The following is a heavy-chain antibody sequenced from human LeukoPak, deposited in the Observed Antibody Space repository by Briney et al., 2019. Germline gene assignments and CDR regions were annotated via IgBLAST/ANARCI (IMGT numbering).Heavy chain of an antibody. CDR2: ISGSDGST. D-gene: IGHD2/OR15-2a*01. Sequence: GGSLRLSCAASGFTFSSYAMSWVRQAPGKGLEWVSGISGSDGSTNYADSVKGRFTVSRENSKNTLYLQMNSLRAEDTAVYYCAKDSAKKYDDYWGQGTLVTVSS. CDR3: AKDSAKKYDDY. J-gene: IGHJ4*02. V-gene: IGHV3-23*01. CDR1: GFTFSSYA.